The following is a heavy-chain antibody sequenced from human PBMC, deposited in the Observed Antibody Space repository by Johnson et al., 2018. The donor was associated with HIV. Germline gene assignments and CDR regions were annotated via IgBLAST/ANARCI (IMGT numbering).Heavy chain of an antibody. J-gene: IGHJ3*02. D-gene: IGHD4-17*01. CDR2: IRYDGSNK. V-gene: IGHV3-30*02. CDR1: GFTFSSYG. CDR3: ARPADYGDYSRDAFDI. Sequence: QVQLVESGGGVVQPGGSLRLSCAASGFTFSSYGMHWVRQAPGKGLEWVAFIRYDGSNKYYADSVKGRFTISRDNSKNTLYLQMNSLRAEDTALYYCARPADYGDYSRDAFDIWGQGTMVTVSS.